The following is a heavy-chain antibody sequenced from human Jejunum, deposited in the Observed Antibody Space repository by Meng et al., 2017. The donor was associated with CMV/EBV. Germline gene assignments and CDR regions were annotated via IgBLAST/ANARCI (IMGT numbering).Heavy chain of an antibody. CDR1: AYSFSDCC. CDR3: DSEPGGGSPVFDY. D-gene: IGHD2-8*02. V-gene: IGHV1-2*02. CDR2: ISPNTFAT. J-gene: IGHJ4*01. Sequence: VQYGAAVQTLGTSVKTTCRASAYSFSDCCVYWLRTARQPGVECMGWISPNTFATIFDQNFQRRVRMTRETSASKTYFALRSLSSADTAVYFYDSEPGGGSPVFDYWGQGTLVTVSS.